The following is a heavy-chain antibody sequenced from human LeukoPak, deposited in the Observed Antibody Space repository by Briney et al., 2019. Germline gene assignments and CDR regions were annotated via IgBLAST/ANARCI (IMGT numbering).Heavy chain of an antibody. CDR1: GGSISRSGYY. CDR2: IYYSGST. Sequence: SETLSLTCTVFGGSISRSGYYWGWIRQTPGKGLEWIGSIYYSGSTYYKSSLKSRVTLSLDTYKNQFSLKLSSVTAADTAVYYCARARHGYIYGYRPNELGHFFDYWGQGTLVTVSS. V-gene: IGHV4-39*07. D-gene: IGHD5-18*01. CDR3: ARARHGYIYGYRPNELGHFFDY. J-gene: IGHJ4*02.